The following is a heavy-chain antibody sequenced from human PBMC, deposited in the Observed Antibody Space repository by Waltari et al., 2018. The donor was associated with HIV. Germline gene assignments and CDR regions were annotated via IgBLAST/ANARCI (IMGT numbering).Heavy chain of an antibody. Sequence: EVQLVESGGGLVQPGGSLRLSCSASGFAFNSSWMHWVRHAPGKGLVWVALSNTDGSITTYADSVKGRFTISRDNAKNTLYLQMNSLSAEDTAVYYCSIERARSGDDSGRFCDYWGQGTLVTVSS. V-gene: IGHV3-74*03. CDR3: SIERARSGDDSGRFCDY. CDR2: SNTDGSIT. D-gene: IGHD1-26*01. CDR1: GFAFNSSW. J-gene: IGHJ4*02.